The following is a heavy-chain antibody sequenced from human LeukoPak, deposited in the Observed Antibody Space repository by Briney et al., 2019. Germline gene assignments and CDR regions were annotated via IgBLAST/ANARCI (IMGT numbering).Heavy chain of an antibody. V-gene: IGHV1-18*01. Sequence: ASVKVSCKASGYTFTSYGVSWVRQAPGQGLEWMGWISGYNGNTKYAQKVQGRVTMTTDTSTGTAYMELRSLRSDDTAVYYCARKGGAVLTGYHYWGQGTLVTVSS. CDR3: ARKGGAVLTGYHY. J-gene: IGHJ4*02. CDR1: GYTFTSYG. CDR2: ISGYNGNT. D-gene: IGHD3-9*01.